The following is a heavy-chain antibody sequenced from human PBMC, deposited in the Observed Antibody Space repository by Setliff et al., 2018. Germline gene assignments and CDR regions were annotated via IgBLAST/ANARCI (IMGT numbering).Heavy chain of an antibody. CDR2: IYYRGST. J-gene: IGHJ4*02. CDR3: ATLTGDRGVDY. Sequence: PSETLSLTCAVSGYSISSGYNWGWIRQPPGKGLEWIGSIYYRGSTSYNSSLKSRVSISVDTSKNQFSLNLNAVTAADTAVYYCATLTGDRGVDYWGQGRLVTVPQ. V-gene: IGHV4-38-2*01. CDR1: GYSISSGYN. D-gene: IGHD7-27*01.